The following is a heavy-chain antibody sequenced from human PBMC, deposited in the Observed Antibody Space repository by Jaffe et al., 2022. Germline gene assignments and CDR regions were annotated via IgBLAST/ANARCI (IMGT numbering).Heavy chain of an antibody. CDR1: GFTFDDYA. V-gene: IGHV3-9*01. J-gene: IGHJ3*02. CDR3: AKDKILYEYCSSTSCWDAFDI. CDR2: ISWNSGSI. D-gene: IGHD2-2*01. Sequence: EVQLVESGGGLVQPGRSLRLSCAASGFTFDDYAMHWVRQAPGKGLEWVSGISWNSGSIGYADSVKGRFTISRDNAKNSLYLQMNSLRAEDTALYYCAKDKILYEYCSSTSCWDAFDIWGQGTMVTVSS.